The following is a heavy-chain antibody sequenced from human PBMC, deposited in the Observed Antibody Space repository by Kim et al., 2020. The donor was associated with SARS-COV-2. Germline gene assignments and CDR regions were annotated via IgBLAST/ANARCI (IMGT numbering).Heavy chain of an antibody. CDR3: ARDLGYDGSWSSSPYGMGV. CDR1: GGSISSSNW. CDR2: IYNSGST. D-gene: IGHD3-10*01. Sequence: SETLSLTCAVSGGSISSSNWWSWVRQPPGKGQEWIGEIYNSGSTNYKQSLKSRVTISVDKSKNQFSLKLSSVTAADTAVYYCARDLGYDGSWSSSPYGMGVWGQGTTVTVSS. V-gene: IGHV4-4*02. J-gene: IGHJ6*02.